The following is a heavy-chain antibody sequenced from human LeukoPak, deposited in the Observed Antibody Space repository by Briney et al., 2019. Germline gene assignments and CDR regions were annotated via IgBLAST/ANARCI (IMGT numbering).Heavy chain of an antibody. CDR3: ATDRGWRTSGYYLYYFEY. V-gene: IGHV3-7*01. CDR1: GFVFTNYF. CDR2: IKHDGSEK. D-gene: IGHD3-3*01. Sequence: GGSLRLSCAASGFVFTNYFMSWVRQAPGKGLEWVASIKHDGSEKYYVDSVRGRFTISRDNTMNSLYLQMSSLRAEDTAVYYCATDRGWRTSGYYLYYFEYWGQGTLVTFSS. J-gene: IGHJ4*02.